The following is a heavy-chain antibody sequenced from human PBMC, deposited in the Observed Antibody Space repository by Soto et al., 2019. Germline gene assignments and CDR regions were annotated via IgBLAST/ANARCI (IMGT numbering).Heavy chain of an antibody. CDR3: ARDSITIFGVVIAQGYYGMDV. V-gene: IGHV3-48*02. CDR2: ISSSSSTI. CDR1: GFTFSSYS. J-gene: IGHJ6*02. Sequence: GGSLRLSCAASGFTFSSYSMNWFRQAPGKGLEWVSYISSSSSTIYYADSLKGRFTISRDNAKNSLYLQMNSLRDEDTAVYYCARDSITIFGVVIAQGYYGMDVFGQGTTVTVSS. D-gene: IGHD3-3*01.